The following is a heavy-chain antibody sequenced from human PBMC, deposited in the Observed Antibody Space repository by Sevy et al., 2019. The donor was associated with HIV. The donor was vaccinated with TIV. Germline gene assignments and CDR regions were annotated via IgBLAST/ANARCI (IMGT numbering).Heavy chain of an antibody. CDR2: ISSGSGTI. J-gene: IGHJ4*02. CDR1: GFNFRNYS. V-gene: IGHV3-48*02. Sequence: GGSLRISCAASGFNFRNYSMTWVRQAPGKGLDWVSYISSGSGTIHYADSVKDRFTISRDNAKNSLFLQMNSLRDEDTAIDYCAGPYCSGDDCYSELDYWGQGILVTVSS. CDR3: AGPYCSGDDCYSELDY. D-gene: IGHD2-15*01.